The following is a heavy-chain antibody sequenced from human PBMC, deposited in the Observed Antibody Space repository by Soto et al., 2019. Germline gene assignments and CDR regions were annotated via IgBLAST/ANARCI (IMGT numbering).Heavy chain of an antibody. D-gene: IGHD6-13*01. CDR3: ARRAISAAAGRSYYYYYMDV. Sequence: PGESLKISCKGSGYSFTSYWIGWVRQMPGKGLEWMGIIYPGDSDTRYSPSFQGQVTISADKSISTAYLQWSSLKASDTAMYYCARRAISAAAGRSYYYYYMDVWGKGTTVTVSS. CDR1: GYSFTSYW. V-gene: IGHV5-51*01. CDR2: IYPGDSDT. J-gene: IGHJ6*03.